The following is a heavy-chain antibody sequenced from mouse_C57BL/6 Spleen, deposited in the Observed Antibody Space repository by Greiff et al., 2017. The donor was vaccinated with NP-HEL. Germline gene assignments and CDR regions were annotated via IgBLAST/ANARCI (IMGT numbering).Heavy chain of an antibody. D-gene: IGHD2-2*01. CDR3: ARSDGYGWFAY. J-gene: IGHJ3*01. Sequence: VQLQQSGPELVKPGASVKISCKASGYAFSSSWMNWVKQRPGKGLEWIGRIYPGDGDTNYNGKFKGKATLTADKSSSTAYMQLSSLTSEDSAVYFCARSDGYGWFAYWGQGTLVTVSA. CDR1: GYAFSSSW. V-gene: IGHV1-82*01. CDR2: IYPGDGDT.